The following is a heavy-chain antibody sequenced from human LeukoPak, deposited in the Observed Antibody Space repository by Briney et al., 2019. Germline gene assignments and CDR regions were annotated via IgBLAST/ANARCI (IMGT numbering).Heavy chain of an antibody. J-gene: IGHJ6*03. CDR1: GGSVSSGTYY. Sequence: SETLSLTCTVSGGSVSSGTYYWNWIRQPPGKGLEWIGYIYHSGSTNYNPSLKSRATISVDTSKNQFSLKLSYVTAADTAVYYCARDEDNGGRYYYYTDVWGKGTTVTVSS. CDR2: IYHSGST. D-gene: IGHD2-8*01. V-gene: IGHV4-61*01. CDR3: ARDEDNGGRYYYYTDV.